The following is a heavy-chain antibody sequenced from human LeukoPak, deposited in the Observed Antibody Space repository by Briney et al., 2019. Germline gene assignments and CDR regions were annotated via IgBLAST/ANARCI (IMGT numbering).Heavy chain of an antibody. D-gene: IGHD2-21*01. CDR1: GYTFTGYY. Sequence: ASVKVSCKASGYTFTGYYMHWVRQAPGQGLEWMGWTNPNSGGTNYAQKFQGRVTMTRDTSISTAYMELSRLRSDDTAVYYCARDPYGTWYFDLWGRGTLVTVSS. CDR2: TNPNSGGT. CDR3: ARDPYGTWYFDL. J-gene: IGHJ2*01. V-gene: IGHV1-2*02.